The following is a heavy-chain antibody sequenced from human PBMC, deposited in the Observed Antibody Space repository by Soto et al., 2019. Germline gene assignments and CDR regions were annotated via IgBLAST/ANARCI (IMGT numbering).Heavy chain of an antibody. V-gene: IGHV3-33*03. Sequence: PGGSLRLSCAASGFTFSSYGMHWVRQAPGKGLEWVAVIWYDGSNKYYADSVKGRFTISRDNSKNTLYLQMNSLRDEDSALYYYATELNDMEAFDIWGQGTMVTVSS. CDR3: ATELNDMEAFDI. CDR2: IWYDGSNK. CDR1: GFTFSSYG. D-gene: IGHD1-1*01. J-gene: IGHJ3*02.